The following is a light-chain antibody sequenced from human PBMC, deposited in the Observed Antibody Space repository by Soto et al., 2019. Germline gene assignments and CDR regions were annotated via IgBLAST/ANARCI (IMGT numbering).Light chain of an antibody. Sequence: DIQITQSPSTLSASVGYRVTITCRASQIISTWLAWYQQKTGKAPKLLIYDASSLESGVPSRFGGGGSGTEFNLTISIRQSDDFAIDYCQQYINYPWTFGQGTKVEIK. V-gene: IGKV1-5*01. J-gene: IGKJ1*01. CDR2: DAS. CDR3: QQYINYPWT. CDR1: QIISTW.